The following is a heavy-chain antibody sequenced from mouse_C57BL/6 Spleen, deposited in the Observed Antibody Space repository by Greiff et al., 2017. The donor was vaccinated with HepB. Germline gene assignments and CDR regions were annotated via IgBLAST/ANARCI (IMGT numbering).Heavy chain of an antibody. Sequence: VQLQESGAELVRPGASVTLSCKASGYTFTDYEMHWVKQTPVHGLEWIGAIDPETGGTAYNQKFKGKAILTADKSSSTAYMELRSLTSEDSAVYYCTGEKSYDYDGNGFAYWGQGTLVTVSA. D-gene: IGHD2-4*01. J-gene: IGHJ3*01. CDR3: TGEKSYDYDGNGFAY. CDR2: IDPETGGT. CDR1: GYTFTDYE. V-gene: IGHV1-15*01.